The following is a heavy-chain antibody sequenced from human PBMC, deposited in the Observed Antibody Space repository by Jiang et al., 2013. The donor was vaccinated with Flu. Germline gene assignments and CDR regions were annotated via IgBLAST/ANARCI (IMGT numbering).Heavy chain of an antibody. V-gene: IGHV4-59*08. CDR2: IFYSGST. CDR1: RDSISTYY. D-gene: IGHD3-16*02. J-gene: IGHJ3*02. CDR3: ARHIKIKFGGVIVLPDAFDI. Sequence: PGLVKPSETLSLTCSVSRDSISTYYWSWIRQPPGKGLEWIGYIFYSGSTNYNPSLKSRVTISVDMSKNQFSLNLTSVTAADTAVYYCARHIKIKFGGVIVLPDAFDIWGPGTMVTVSS.